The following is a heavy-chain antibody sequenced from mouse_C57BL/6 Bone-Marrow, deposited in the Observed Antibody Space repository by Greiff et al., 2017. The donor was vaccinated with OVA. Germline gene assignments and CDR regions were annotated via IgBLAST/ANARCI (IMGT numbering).Heavy chain of an antibody. D-gene: IGHD1-1*01. V-gene: IGHV14-4*01. J-gene: IGHJ3*01. CDR2: IDPENGDT. CDR3: TTKGYYYGSSYGTY. CDR1: GFNIKDDY. Sequence: EVQLQQSGAELVRPGASVKLSCTASGFNIKDDYMHWVKQRPEQGLEWIGWIDPENGDTEYASKFQGKATITADTSSNTAYLQLSSLTSEDTAVYYCTTKGYYYGSSYGTYWGQGTLVTVSA.